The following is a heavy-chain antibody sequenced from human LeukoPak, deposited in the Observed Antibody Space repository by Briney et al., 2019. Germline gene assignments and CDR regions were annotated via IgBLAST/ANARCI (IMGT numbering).Heavy chain of an antibody. CDR1: GFTFSSYD. J-gene: IGHJ4*02. Sequence: QTGGSLRLSCAASGFTFSSYDMHWVRQATRKGLEWVSAIGTTGDTYYPGSVKGRFTISRENAKNSLYLQMNSLRAGDTAVYYCTRGKYYYDSSGYYDYWGQGTLVTVSS. D-gene: IGHD3-22*01. CDR3: TRGKYYYDSSGYYDY. CDR2: IGTTGDT. V-gene: IGHV3-13*01.